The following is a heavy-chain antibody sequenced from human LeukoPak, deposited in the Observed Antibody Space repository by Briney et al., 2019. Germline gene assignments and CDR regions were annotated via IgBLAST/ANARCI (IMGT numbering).Heavy chain of an antibody. D-gene: IGHD3-10*01. Sequence: GGSLRLSCAASGFTFSDYYMRWIRQAPGKGLEWVSVIYSGGSTYYADSVKGRFTISRDNSKNTLYLQMNSLRAEDTAVYFCATGDRMVRGDGVDYWGQGTLVTVSS. CDR2: IYSGGST. CDR3: ATGDRMVRGDGVDY. V-gene: IGHV3-66*01. J-gene: IGHJ4*02. CDR1: GFTFSDYY.